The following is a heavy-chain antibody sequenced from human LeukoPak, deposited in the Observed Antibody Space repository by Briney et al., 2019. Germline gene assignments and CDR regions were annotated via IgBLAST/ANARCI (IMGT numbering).Heavy chain of an antibody. V-gene: IGHV4-30-2*01. CDR1: GGSISSGGYS. CDR2: IYHSGST. Sequence: SQTLSLTCAVSGGSISSGGYSWSWIRQPPGKGLEWIGYIYHSGSTCYNPSLKSRVTISVDRSKNQFSLKLSSVTAADTAVYYCARAFGGYNRFDYWGQGTLVTVSS. J-gene: IGHJ4*02. CDR3: ARAFGGYNRFDY. D-gene: IGHD5-24*01.